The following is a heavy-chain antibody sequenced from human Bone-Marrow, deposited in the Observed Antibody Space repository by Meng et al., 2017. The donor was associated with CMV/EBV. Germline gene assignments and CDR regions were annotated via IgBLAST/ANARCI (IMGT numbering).Heavy chain of an antibody. V-gene: IGHV1-18*01. CDR3: ARERERVYCSSTSCYTTYYYYYGMDV. CDR1: GYTFTSYA. D-gene: IGHD2-2*02. J-gene: IGHJ6*02. Sequence: ASVKVSCKASGYTFTSYAISWVRQAPGQGLEWMGWISAYNGNTNYAQKLQGRVTMTTDTSTSTAYMELRSLRSDDTAVYSCARERERVYCSSTSCYTTYYYYYGMDVWGQGTTVTVSS. CDR2: ISAYNGNT.